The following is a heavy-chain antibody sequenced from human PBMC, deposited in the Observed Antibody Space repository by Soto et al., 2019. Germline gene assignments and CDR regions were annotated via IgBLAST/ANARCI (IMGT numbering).Heavy chain of an antibody. CDR2: VYYNGNT. V-gene: IGHV4-39*01. Sequence: NPSETLSLTFDGSGRSTSTSDYHRVWSPPPPGKGMEWIGTVYYNGNTFYKPSLKSHVTVSVDTSNNLFSLKLESVTAADTAVYFCARFSGTYNDRDFDFWGQG. CDR1: GRSTSTSDYH. CDR3: ARFSGTYNDRDFDF. J-gene: IGHJ4*02. D-gene: IGHD1-26*01.